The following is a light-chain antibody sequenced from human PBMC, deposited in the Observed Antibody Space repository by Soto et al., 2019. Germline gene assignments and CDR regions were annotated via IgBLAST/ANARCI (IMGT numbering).Light chain of an antibody. V-gene: IGKV1-39*01. CDR3: QQGFSSPPYT. CDR1: QSISGY. J-gene: IGKJ2*01. Sequence: DIQMTQSPSSLSASVGDRVTIACRASQSISGYLSWYQQKPRKAPRLLIYGASTLQSGVPPRFSGSGSGRDYTITITSLQPEDFATYYCQQGFSSPPYTFGQGTNLEIK. CDR2: GAS.